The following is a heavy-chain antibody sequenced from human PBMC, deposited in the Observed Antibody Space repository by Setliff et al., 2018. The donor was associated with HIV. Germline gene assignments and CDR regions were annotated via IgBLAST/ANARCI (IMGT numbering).Heavy chain of an antibody. CDR1: GGSISSYY. V-gene: IGHV4-59*12. CDR2: IYYSGST. J-gene: IGHJ3*02. Sequence: SETLSLTCTVSGGSISSYYWSWIRQPPGKGLEWIGYIYYSGSTYYNPSPKGRVTISVDTSKNLFSLKMSSVTAADTASYYCARGSSGSDRTEYDDAFDIWGQGTVVTVSS. D-gene: IGHD3-22*01. CDR3: ARGSSGSDRTEYDDAFDI.